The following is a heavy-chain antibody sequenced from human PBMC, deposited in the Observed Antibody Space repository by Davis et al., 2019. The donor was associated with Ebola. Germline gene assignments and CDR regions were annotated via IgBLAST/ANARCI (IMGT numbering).Heavy chain of an antibody. D-gene: IGHD4-17*01. J-gene: IGHJ4*02. CDR3: ARGATVTTSYFDY. Sequence: GESLKISCAASGFTFSSYWMHWVRQAPGKGLVWVSRINSDGSSTSYADSVKGRFTISSDNAKNSLYLQMNSLRAEDTAVYYCARGATVTTSYFDYWGQGTLVTVSS. CDR1: GFTFSSYW. V-gene: IGHV3-74*01. CDR2: INSDGSST.